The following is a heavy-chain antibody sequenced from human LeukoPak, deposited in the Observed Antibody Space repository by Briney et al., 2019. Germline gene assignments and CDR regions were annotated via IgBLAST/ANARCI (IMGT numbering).Heavy chain of an antibody. CDR2: IRYDGSNK. J-gene: IGHJ4*02. Sequence: GGSLRLSCAASGFTFSSYGKHWVRQAPGKGLEWVAFIRYDGSNKYYADSVKGRFTISRDNSKNTLYLQMNSLRAEDTAVYYCAKGPEYDILTGYYVDYWGQGTLVTVSS. CDR1: GFTFSSYG. CDR3: AKGPEYDILTGYYVDY. D-gene: IGHD3-9*01. V-gene: IGHV3-30*02.